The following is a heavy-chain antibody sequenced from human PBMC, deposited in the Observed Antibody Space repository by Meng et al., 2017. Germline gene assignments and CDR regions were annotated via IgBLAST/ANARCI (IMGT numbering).Heavy chain of an antibody. CDR2: IYHSGST. Sequence: SETLSLTCAVSGYSISSGYYWGWIRQPPGKGLEWIGSIYHSGSTYYNPSLKSRVTISVDTSKNQFSLKLSSVTAADTAVYYCARDGRSRSRTVTTCNWFDPWGQGTLVTVSS. CDR1: GYSISSGYY. D-gene: IGHD4-17*01. V-gene: IGHV4-38-2*02. J-gene: IGHJ5*02. CDR3: ARDGRSRSRTVTTCNWFDP.